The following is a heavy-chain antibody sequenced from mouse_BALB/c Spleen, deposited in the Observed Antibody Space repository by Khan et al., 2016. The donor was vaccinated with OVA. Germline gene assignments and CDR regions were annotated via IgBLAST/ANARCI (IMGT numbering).Heavy chain of an antibody. J-gene: IGHJ3*01. CDR1: GYSFTSYY. D-gene: IGHD1-1*01. Sequence: VRLQQPGPELMKPGASVKISCKASGYSFTSYYIHWVKQSHGKTLEWIGYIDPFNGGSTYNQKFKGKATLTVDKSSSTAYMHLSSLTSEDSAVYYCTRHGSTSWFAYWGQGTLVTVSA. CDR3: TRHGSTSWFAY. V-gene: IGHV1-31*01. CDR2: IDPFNGGS.